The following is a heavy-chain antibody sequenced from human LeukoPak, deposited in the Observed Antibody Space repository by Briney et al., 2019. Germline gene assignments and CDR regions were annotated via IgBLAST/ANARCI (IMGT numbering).Heavy chain of an antibody. CDR3: AKGYDNSGYYLSGFDY. CDR1: GYTFTSYY. V-gene: IGHV1-46*01. J-gene: IGHJ4*02. D-gene: IGHD3-22*01. CDR2: INPSGGST. Sequence: ASVKVSCKASGYTFTSYYMHWVRQAPGQGLEWMGIINPSGGSTSYAQKFQGRVTMTRDMSTSTVYMELSSLRSEDTAVYYCAKGYDNSGYYLSGFDYWGQGILVTVSS.